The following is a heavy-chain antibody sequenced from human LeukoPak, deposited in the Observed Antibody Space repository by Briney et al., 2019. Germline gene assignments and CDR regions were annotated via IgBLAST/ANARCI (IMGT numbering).Heavy chain of an antibody. J-gene: IGHJ5*02. V-gene: IGHV3-30-3*01. D-gene: IGHD6-6*01. CDR3: AKDQVAARPNWFDP. CDR1: GFTFSSYA. CDR2: ISYDGSNE. Sequence: GGSLRLSCAASGFTFSSYAMHWVRQAPGKGLEWVAVISYDGSNENYADSVKGRFTISRDNSKNTLYLQMNSLRAEDTAVYYCAKDQVAARPNWFDPWGQGTLVTVSS.